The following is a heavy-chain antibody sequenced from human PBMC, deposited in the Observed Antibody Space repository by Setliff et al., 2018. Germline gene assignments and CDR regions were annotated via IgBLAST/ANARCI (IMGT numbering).Heavy chain of an antibody. V-gene: IGHV3-74*01. J-gene: IGHJ6*03. CDR2: INGDGTIT. Sequence: GGSMRLSCGASGFNFSKYWRYWVRQVPGKGLVWVSRINGDGTITNYADSGKGRFTISRDNARNALYLQMVSLRGEDTGVYFCAALDWGENFYNVDVWGKGTTVTVSS. CDR1: GFNFSKYW. D-gene: IGHD7-27*01. CDR3: AALDWGENFYNVDV.